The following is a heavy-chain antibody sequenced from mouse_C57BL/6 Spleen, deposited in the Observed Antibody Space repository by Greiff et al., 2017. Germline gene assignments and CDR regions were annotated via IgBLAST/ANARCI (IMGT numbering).Heavy chain of an antibody. D-gene: IGHD2-4*01. V-gene: IGHV1-61*01. CDR1: GYTFTSYW. J-gene: IGHJ3*01. CDR3: ARGSYYDYEAWFAY. Sequence: QVQLQQPGAELVRPGSSVKLSCKASGYTFTSYWMAWVKQRPGQGLEWIGNIYPSDSETHYNQKFKDKATLTVDKSSSTAYMQLSSLTSEDSAVYYCARGSYYDYEAWFAYWGQGTLVTVSA. CDR2: IYPSDSET.